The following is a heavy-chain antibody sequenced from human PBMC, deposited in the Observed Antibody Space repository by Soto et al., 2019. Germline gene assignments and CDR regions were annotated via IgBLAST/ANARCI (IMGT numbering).Heavy chain of an antibody. Sequence: ASVKVSCKASGYTFTSYGISWVRQAPGQGLEWMGWISAYNGNTNYAQKLKGRVTMTTDTSTSTAYMELRSLRSDDTAVYYCARDKRAMRDAFDIWVQGTMVTVSS. CDR1: GYTFTSYG. V-gene: IGHV1-18*01. D-gene: IGHD6-25*01. J-gene: IGHJ3*02. CDR3: ARDKRAMRDAFDI. CDR2: ISAYNGNT.